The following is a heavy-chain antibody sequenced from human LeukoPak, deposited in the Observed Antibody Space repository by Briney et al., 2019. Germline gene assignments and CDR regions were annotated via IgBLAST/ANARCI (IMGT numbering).Heavy chain of an antibody. CDR1: GFAFSSYR. J-gene: IGHJ6*02. Sequence: GGSLRLSCAASGFAFSSYRMNWVRQAPGKGLEWVSSISDSSSYIYHADSVKGRFTISRDNAKNSVYLQMNSLRAEDTATYYCTKGENGMDVWGQGTTVTVSS. CDR2: ISDSSSYI. V-gene: IGHV3-21*01. D-gene: IGHD1-26*01. CDR3: TKGENGMDV.